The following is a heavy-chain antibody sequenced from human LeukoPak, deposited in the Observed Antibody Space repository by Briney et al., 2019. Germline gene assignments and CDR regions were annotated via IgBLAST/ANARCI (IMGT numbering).Heavy chain of an antibody. CDR1: GFTFSSYA. D-gene: IGHD1-14*01. CDR3: ANNRGFDY. Sequence: PGGSLRLSCAASGFTFSSYAMHWVRQAPGKGLEWVAVISYDGSNKYYADSVKGRFTISRDNAKNSLYLQMNSLRAEDTAVYYCANNRGFDYWGQGTLVTVSS. J-gene: IGHJ4*02. V-gene: IGHV3-30*04. CDR2: ISYDGSNK.